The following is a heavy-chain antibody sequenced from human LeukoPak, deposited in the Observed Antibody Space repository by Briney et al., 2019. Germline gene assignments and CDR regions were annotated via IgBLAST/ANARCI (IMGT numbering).Heavy chain of an antibody. CDR1: GFTFGNYA. D-gene: IGHD5-24*01. J-gene: IGHJ3*02. Sequence: QTGGSLRLSCVASGFTFGNYAMGWLRQAPGRRPEWVSSLTDSGGTTYYVDSVKGRFAISRDNSKNTLYLHMNSLRADDTAVYYCAKKRDAFDIWGQGTVVTVSS. CDR3: AKKRDAFDI. V-gene: IGHV3-23*01. CDR2: LTDSGGTT.